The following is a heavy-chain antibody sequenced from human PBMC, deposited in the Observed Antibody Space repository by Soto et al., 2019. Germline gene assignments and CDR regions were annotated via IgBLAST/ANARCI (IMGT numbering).Heavy chain of an antibody. V-gene: IGHV4-31*03. CDR3: ARGSGGYYDTSGYYPN. D-gene: IGHD3-22*01. J-gene: IGHJ4*02. CDR2: IYYSGST. Sequence: SETLSLTCTVSGGSITSGGYHWSWIRQHPGKGLEWIGNIYYSGSTYYNPSLKSRVTISVDTSKNQFSLKLSSVTAADTAVYYCARGSGGYYDTSGYYPNWGQGTLVTVSS. CDR1: GGSITSGGYH.